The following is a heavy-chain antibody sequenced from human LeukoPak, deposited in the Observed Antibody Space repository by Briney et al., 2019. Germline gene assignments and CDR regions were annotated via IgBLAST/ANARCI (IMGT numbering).Heavy chain of an antibody. Sequence: EASVKVSCKTSGYFFIGFYIHWVRQAPGQGLEWMGCINPNSGGTNYAQKFQGRVTMTRDTSISTVYMELISLKSDDTAVYYCARDSPSSSSITWFDPWGQGTLVTVSS. CDR2: INPNSGGT. CDR3: ARDSPSSSSITWFDP. V-gene: IGHV1-2*02. J-gene: IGHJ5*02. CDR1: GYFFIGFY. D-gene: IGHD6-6*01.